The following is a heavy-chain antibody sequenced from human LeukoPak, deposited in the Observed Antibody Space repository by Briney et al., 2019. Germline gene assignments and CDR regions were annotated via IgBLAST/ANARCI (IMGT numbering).Heavy chain of an antibody. D-gene: IGHD3-3*01. Sequence: GGSLRLSCAASGFTFSSYSMNWVRQAPGKGLEWVSYISSSSSTIYYADSAKGRFTISRDNAKNSLYLQMNSLRAEDTAVYYCARDTTILGVVDEGNWFDPWGQGTLVTVSS. J-gene: IGHJ5*02. CDR1: GFTFSSYS. CDR2: ISSSSSTI. V-gene: IGHV3-48*01. CDR3: ARDTTILGVVDEGNWFDP.